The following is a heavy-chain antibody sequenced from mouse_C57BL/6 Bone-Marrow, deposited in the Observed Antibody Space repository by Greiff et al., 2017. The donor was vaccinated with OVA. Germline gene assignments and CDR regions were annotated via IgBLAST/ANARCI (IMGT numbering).Heavy chain of an antibody. V-gene: IGHV5-9-1*02. CDR1: GFTFSSYA. J-gene: IGHJ2*01. D-gene: IGHD2-5*01. CDR2: ISSGGDYI. Sequence: EVKLVESGEGLVKPGGSLKLSCAASGFTFSSYAMSWVRQTPEKRLEWVAYISSGGDYIYYADTVKGRFTISRDNARNTLYLQMSSLKSEDTAMYYCTREESNWSVDYWGQGTTLTVSS. CDR3: TREESNWSVDY.